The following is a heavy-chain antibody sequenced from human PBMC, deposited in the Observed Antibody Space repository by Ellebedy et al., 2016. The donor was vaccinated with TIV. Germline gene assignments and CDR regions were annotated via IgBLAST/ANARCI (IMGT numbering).Heavy chain of an antibody. CDR1: GGSISSSSYY. D-gene: IGHD2-8*01. Sequence: SETLSLXXTVSGGSISSSSYYWGWIRQPPGKGLEWIGSIYYSGSTYYNPSLKSRVTISVDTSKNQFSLKLSSVTAADTAVYYCARGRRGGYCTNGVCVGASDYWGQGTLVTVSS. CDR3: ARGRRGGYCTNGVCVGASDY. CDR2: IYYSGST. J-gene: IGHJ4*02. V-gene: IGHV4-39*01.